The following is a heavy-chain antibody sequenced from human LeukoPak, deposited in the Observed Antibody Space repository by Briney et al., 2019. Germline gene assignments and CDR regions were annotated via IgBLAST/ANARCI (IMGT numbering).Heavy chain of an antibody. V-gene: IGHV3-23*01. J-gene: IGHJ4*02. Sequence: GGSLRLSCAASGFTFSSYAMSWVRQAPGKGLEWVSAISGSGGSTYYADSVKGRFTISRDNSKDTLYLQMNSLRVEDTAVYYCAKMSLLWFGELLNFDYWGQGTLVTVSS. D-gene: IGHD3-10*01. CDR3: AKMSLLWFGELLNFDY. CDR1: GFTFSSYA. CDR2: ISGSGGST.